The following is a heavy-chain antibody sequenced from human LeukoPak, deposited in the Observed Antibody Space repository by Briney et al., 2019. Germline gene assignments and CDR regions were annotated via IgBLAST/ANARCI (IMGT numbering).Heavy chain of an antibody. CDR3: ARDDLDRPNYYDSSGHNWFDP. J-gene: IGHJ5*02. V-gene: IGHV1-18*01. CDR1: GYTFTSYG. CDR2: ISGYNGYT. D-gene: IGHD3-22*01. Sequence: ASVKVSCKTSGYTFTSYGINWVRQAPGQGLEWMGWISGYNGYTNNAQKFQGRVTITADESTSTAYMELSSLRSEDTAVYYCARDDLDRPNYYDSSGHNWFDPWGQGTLVTVSS.